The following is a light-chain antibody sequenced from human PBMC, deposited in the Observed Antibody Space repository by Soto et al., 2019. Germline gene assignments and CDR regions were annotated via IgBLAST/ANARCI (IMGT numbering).Light chain of an antibody. J-gene: IGKJ4*01. V-gene: IGKV3-20*01. CDR3: QQYGFSPLT. CDR1: QSVSSSY. Sequence: EIVLTQSPGTLSLSPGERATLSCRASQSVSSSYLAWYQQKLGQAPRLLIYGASNRATGIPDRFRGSGSGTDFTLTISRLEPEDFAVYYRQQYGFSPLTFGGGTKVDIK. CDR2: GAS.